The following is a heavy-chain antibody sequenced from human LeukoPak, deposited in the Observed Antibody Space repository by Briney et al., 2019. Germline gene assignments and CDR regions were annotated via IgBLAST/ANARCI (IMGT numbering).Heavy chain of an antibody. J-gene: IGHJ6*02. Sequence: SVKVSCKASGGTFSSYAISWVRQAPGQGLEWMGRIIPILGIANYAQKFQGRVTITADKSTSTAYMELSSLRSEDTAVYYCARRGDSSGYWISLYGMDVWGQGTTVTVSS. D-gene: IGHD3-22*01. CDR3: ARRGDSSGYWISLYGMDV. CDR2: IIPILGIA. CDR1: GGTFSSYA. V-gene: IGHV1-69*04.